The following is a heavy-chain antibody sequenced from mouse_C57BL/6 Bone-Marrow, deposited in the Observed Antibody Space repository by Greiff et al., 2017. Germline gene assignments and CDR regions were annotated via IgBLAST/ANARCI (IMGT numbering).Heavy chain of an antibody. CDR2: IHPNSGST. J-gene: IGHJ2*01. CDR1: GYTFTSYW. CDR3: TRAGTGFDY. D-gene: IGHD4-1*01. V-gene: IGHV1-64*01. Sequence: VQLQQPGAELVKPGASVKLSCKASGYTFTSYWMHWVKQRPGQGLEWIGMIHPNSGSTNYNEKFKSKATLPVDKSSSTAYMQLSSLTSEDSAVYYCTRAGTGFDYWGQGTTLTVSS.